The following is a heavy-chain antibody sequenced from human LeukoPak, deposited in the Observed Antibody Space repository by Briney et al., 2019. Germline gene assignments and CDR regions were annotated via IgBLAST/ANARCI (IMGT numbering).Heavy chain of an antibody. CDR3: GRERGGYDSTGYFQH. CDR1: GFTFSSYA. D-gene: IGHD3-22*01. J-gene: IGHJ1*01. CDR2: ISYDGSNK. V-gene: IGHV3-30*04. Sequence: GGSLTLSCAASGFTFSSYAMHWVRQAPGKGLEWVAVISYDGSNKYYADSLNGRFTISRDNSKNTLYLQINSPVAEETAGYYCGRERGGYDSTGYFQHWGQGTLVTVSS.